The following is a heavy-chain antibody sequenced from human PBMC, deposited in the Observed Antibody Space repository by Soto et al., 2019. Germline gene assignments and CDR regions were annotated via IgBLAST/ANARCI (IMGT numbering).Heavy chain of an antibody. CDR2: IYYSGST. CDR3: ARHKAQSPWFGELLRPKGSNWFDP. Sequence: PSETLSLTCTVSGGSISSSSYYWGWIRQPPGKGLEWIGSIYYSGSTYYNPSLKSRFTISRDNSKNTLYLQWSSLKASDTAMYYCARHKAQSPWFGELLRPKGSNWFDPWGQGTLVTVSS. J-gene: IGHJ5*02. D-gene: IGHD3-10*01. CDR1: GGSISSSSYY. V-gene: IGHV4-39*01.